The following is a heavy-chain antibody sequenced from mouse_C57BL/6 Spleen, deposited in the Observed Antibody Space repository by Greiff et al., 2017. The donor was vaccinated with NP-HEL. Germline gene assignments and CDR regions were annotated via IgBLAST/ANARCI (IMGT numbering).Heavy chain of an antibody. V-gene: IGHV5-17*01. D-gene: IGHD2-4*01. CDR1: GFTFSDYG. Sequence: EVKLVESGGGLVKPGGSLKLSCAASGFTFSDYGMHWVRQAPEKGLEWVAYISSGSSTIYYADTVKGRFTLSRDNANNTLFLQMTGLRAEDTAMYYWARRGLYYDYDGSWFAYWGQGTLVTVSA. J-gene: IGHJ3*01. CDR2: ISSGSSTI. CDR3: ARRGLYYDYDGSWFAY.